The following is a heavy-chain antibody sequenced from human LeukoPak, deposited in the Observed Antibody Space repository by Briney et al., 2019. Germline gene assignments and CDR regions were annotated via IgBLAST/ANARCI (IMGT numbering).Heavy chain of an antibody. J-gene: IGHJ4*02. V-gene: IGHV3-30*18. Sequence: GGSLRLSCTASGFTFSSYGMHWVRQAPGKGLEWVAVISYDGSNKYYADSVKGRFTISRDNSKNTLYVQMNSLRADDTAVYYCANEIRPNDYWGQGTLVTVSS. CDR3: ANEIRPNDY. D-gene: IGHD4-17*01. CDR2: ISYDGSNK. CDR1: GFTFSSYG.